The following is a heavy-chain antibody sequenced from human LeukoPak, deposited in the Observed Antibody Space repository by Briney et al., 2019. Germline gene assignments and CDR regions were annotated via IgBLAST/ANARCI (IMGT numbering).Heavy chain of an antibody. CDR2: ISGSGGST. V-gene: IGHV3-23*01. J-gene: IGHJ3*02. D-gene: IGHD3-22*01. Sequence: PGGSLRLSCAASGFTFSSYAMSWVRQAPGKGLEWVSAISGSGGSTYYADSVKGRFIISRDNSKNTLYLQMNSLRAEDTAVYYCAKIAHEGSITMIVVVIPGAFDIWGQGTMVTVSS. CDR3: AKIAHEGSITMIVVVIPGAFDI. CDR1: GFTFSSYA.